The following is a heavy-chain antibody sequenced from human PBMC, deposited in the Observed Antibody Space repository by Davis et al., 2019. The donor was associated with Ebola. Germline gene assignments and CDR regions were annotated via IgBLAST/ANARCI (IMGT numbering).Heavy chain of an antibody. D-gene: IGHD6-19*01. Sequence: GESLKISCAASGFTFSNAWMSWVRQAPGKGLEWVSVIYSGGSTYYADSVKGRFTISRHNSKNTLYLQMNSLRAEDTAVYYCARSGFSSGWYYFDYWGQGTLVTVSS. CDR2: IYSGGST. V-gene: IGHV3-53*04. CDR1: GFTFSNAW. CDR3: ARSGFSSGWYYFDY. J-gene: IGHJ4*02.